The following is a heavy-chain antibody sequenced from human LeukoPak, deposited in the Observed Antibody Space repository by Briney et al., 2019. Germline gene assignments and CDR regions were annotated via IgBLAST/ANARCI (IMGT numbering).Heavy chain of an antibody. CDR3: ARVAAAGNYYFDY. V-gene: IGHV4-39*07. CDR2: IYYSGST. CDR1: GGSISSSSYY. Sequence: SETLSLTCTVSGGSISSSSYYWGWIRQPPGKGLEWIGSIYYSGSTYYNPSLKSRATISIDTSKNQFSLKLSSVTAADTAVYFCARVAAAGNYYFDYWGQGTLVTVSS. J-gene: IGHJ4*02. D-gene: IGHD6-13*01.